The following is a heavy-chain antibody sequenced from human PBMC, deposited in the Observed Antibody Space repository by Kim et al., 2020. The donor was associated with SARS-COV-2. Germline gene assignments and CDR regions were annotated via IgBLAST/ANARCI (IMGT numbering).Heavy chain of an antibody. V-gene: IGHV3-23*01. CDR2: ISASGANT. D-gene: IGHD3-3*01. Sequence: GGSLRLSCAASGFSFSSYAMTWVRLVPGKGLEWVSTISASGANTYYGDSVEGRFTISRDNSNNTVYLQMSSLRVEDTATYYCAKDRLQFLGWSPWGLHYCDMDVWGHGTTVTVSS. CDR3: AKDRLQFLGWSPWGLHYCDMDV. J-gene: IGHJ6*02. CDR1: GFSFSSYA.